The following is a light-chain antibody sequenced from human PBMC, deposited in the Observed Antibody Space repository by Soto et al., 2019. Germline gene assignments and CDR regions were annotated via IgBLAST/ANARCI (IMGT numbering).Light chain of an antibody. CDR3: QQSFKTPFT. CDR1: QAINKN. Sequence: DIQMTQSASALAASIGDRVTITCQASQAINKNLNWYQLKEGQAPKLLIYSTSEFQPGVPSRFTGSASGAQFSLTITGLQPDDSATYFCQQSFKTPFTFGQGT. V-gene: IGKV1-39*01. CDR2: STS. J-gene: IGKJ2*01.